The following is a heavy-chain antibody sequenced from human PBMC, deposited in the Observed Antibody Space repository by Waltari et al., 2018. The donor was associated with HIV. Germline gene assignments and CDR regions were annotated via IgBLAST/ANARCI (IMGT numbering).Heavy chain of an antibody. CDR2: IWYDGSNK. CDR3: ARDTAAAGPYYYYYGMDV. J-gene: IGHJ6*02. Sequence: QVQLVESGGCVVHPGRSLRLSCAASGFTFSSFGLHWVRQAPGKGLEWVEVIWYDGSNKYYADSVKGRFTISRDNSKNTLYLQMNSLRAEDTAVYYCARDTAAAGPYYYYYGMDVWGQGTTVTVSS. CDR1: GFTFSSFG. V-gene: IGHV3-33*01. D-gene: IGHD6-13*01.